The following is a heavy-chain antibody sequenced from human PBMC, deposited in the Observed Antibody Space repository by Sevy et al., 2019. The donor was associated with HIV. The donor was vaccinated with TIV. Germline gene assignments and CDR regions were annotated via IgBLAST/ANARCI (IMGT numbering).Heavy chain of an antibody. CDR1: GGSISSYY. CDR2: IYYSGST. J-gene: IGHJ3*02. CDR3: ARERSGYYYGSSAFDI. V-gene: IGHV4-59*01. D-gene: IGHD3-22*01. Sequence: SETLSLTCTVSGGSISSYYWSWIRQPPGKGLEWIGYIYYSGSTNYNPSLKSRVTISVDTSKNHFSLKLSSVTAADTAVYYCARERSGYYYGSSAFDIWGQGTMVTVSS.